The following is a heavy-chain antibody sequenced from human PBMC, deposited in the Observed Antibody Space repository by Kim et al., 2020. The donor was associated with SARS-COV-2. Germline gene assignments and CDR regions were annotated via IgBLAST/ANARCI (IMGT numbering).Heavy chain of an antibody. CDR3: AKTVGGSPYYYGMDV. J-gene: IGHJ6*02. D-gene: IGHD5-12*01. V-gene: IGHV3-30*02. Sequence: DAVKGRFTISRDTSKSTQYLQMNRLRVEDTAVYYCAKTVGGSPYYYGMDVWGQGTTVTVSS.